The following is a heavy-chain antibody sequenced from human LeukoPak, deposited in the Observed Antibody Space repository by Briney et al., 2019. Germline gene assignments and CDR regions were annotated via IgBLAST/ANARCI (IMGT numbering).Heavy chain of an antibody. J-gene: IGHJ5*02. Sequence: SETLSLTCAVSGYSISSCYYWAWMRQPPGKGLEWIGSVYYTGSTHYNTSLKSRVTVSVDTSKNQFSLKLTYVTAADKAVYYCAREGNSLNWFGPWGQGTLVTVSS. CDR2: VYYTGST. CDR3: AREGNSLNWFGP. CDR1: GYSISSCYY. V-gene: IGHV4-38-2*02. D-gene: IGHD5-12*01.